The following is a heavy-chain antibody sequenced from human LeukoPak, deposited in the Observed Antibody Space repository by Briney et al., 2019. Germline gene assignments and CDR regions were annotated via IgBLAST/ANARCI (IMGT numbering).Heavy chain of an antibody. Sequence: GGSLRLSCAVSGFTFSSHWMRWVRQAPGKGLVWVSHIKSDGTSTNYADSVKGRFTISRDNAKNTLYLQMNSLRAEDTAVYYCARDALPAAADSWGQGIQVTVSS. CDR3: ARDALPAAADS. V-gene: IGHV3-74*01. CDR1: GFTFSSHW. CDR2: IKSDGTST. D-gene: IGHD2-2*01. J-gene: IGHJ4*02.